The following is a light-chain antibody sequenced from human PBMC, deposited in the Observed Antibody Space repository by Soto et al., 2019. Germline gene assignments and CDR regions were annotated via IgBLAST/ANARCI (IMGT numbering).Light chain of an antibody. CDR1: QSVNSN. Sequence: EVVMTQSPATLSVSPGERATLSCRASQSVNSNLAWYQQKIGQAPRLLIYGASTRATGIPVRFSGSGSGTQFTLTISSLQSEDFAVYYCQQYNNWPRTFGQGTKV. V-gene: IGKV3-15*01. CDR2: GAS. CDR3: QQYNNWPRT. J-gene: IGKJ1*01.